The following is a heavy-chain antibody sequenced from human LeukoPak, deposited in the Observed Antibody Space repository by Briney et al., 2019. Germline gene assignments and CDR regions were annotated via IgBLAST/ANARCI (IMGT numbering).Heavy chain of an antibody. J-gene: IGHJ4*02. V-gene: IGHV1-18*01. CDR3: ARSGLRYFDLIGY. CDR2: ISANNVNT. Sequence: ASVKVSCKPSGHTFTSYGLSWVGQAPGKGSEGMLSISANNVNTNYAHKSQRRLTMTTDTSTSTVYMELRSLRSDDTAVYYCARSGLRYFDLIGYWGQGTLVTVSS. CDR1: GHTFTSYG. D-gene: IGHD3-9*01.